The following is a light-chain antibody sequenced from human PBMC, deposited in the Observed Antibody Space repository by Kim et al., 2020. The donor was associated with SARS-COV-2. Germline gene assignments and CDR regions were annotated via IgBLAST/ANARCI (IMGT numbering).Light chain of an antibody. V-gene: IGKV3D-15*01. J-gene: IGKJ4*01. CDR2: GAS. CDR3: QEYNNWPTLS. CDR1: HSATTN. Sequence: EIVMTQSPATLSVSPGEGATLSYRASHSATTNLAWYQQKPGQAPRLLIYGASIRASGIPARFSGSGSGTDFTLTISSLQSEDSAVYYCQEYNNWPTLSFGGGTKVDIK.